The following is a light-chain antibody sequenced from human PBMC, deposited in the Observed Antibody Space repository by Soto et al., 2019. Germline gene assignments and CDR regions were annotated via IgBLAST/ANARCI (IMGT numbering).Light chain of an antibody. J-gene: IGLJ3*02. V-gene: IGLV1-40*01. CDR1: PSNIGAGFD. CDR2: GTT. CDR3: QSYDTSLSGAWV. Sequence: QSVLTQPPSVSGAPGQRITISCTGSPSNIGAGFDVHWYQQFPGTAPKLLIYGTTSRSSGVPDRFSGSQSGTSASLAITGLQAGDEADYYCQSYDTSLSGAWVFGGGTKLTVL.